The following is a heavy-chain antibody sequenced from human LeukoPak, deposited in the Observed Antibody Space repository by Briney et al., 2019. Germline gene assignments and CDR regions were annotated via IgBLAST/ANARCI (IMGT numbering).Heavy chain of an antibody. D-gene: IGHD6-19*01. CDR2: TYNGNT. J-gene: IGHJ5*02. CDR1: GYTFTSYD. Sequence: GASVKVSCKASGYTFTSYDINWVRQAPGQGLEWMGWTYNGNTKYAQKFQGRVTMTTDTSTSTAYMELRSLRSDDTAVYYCARDGGGGWYVWFDPWGQGTLVTVSS. V-gene: IGHV1-18*01. CDR3: ARDGGGGWYVWFDP.